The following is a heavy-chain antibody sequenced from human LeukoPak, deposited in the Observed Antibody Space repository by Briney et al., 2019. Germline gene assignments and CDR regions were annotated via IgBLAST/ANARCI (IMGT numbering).Heavy chain of an antibody. CDR1: GYSFTSYW. Sequence: GESLKISCKGSGYSFTSYWVGWVRQMPGKGLEWMGIIYPGDSDTRYSPSFQGQVTISADKSISTAYLQWSSLKASDTAMYYCAKLSTSGSYDSSGPYAFDIWGQGTMVTVSS. J-gene: IGHJ3*02. D-gene: IGHD3-22*01. V-gene: IGHV5-51*01. CDR2: IYPGDSDT. CDR3: AKLSTSGSYDSSGPYAFDI.